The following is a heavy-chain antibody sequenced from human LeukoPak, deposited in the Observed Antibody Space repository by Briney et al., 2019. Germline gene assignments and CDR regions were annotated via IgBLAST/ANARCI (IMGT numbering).Heavy chain of an antibody. CDR1: GFTFSSYS. V-gene: IGHV3-48*04. D-gene: IGHD3-9*01. J-gene: IGHJ4*02. CDR3: ARWGRTYNILTGYSY. CDR2: ISSRSNTI. Sequence: GGSLRLSCAASGFTFSSYSMSWIRQAPGKGLEWASYISSRSNTIYYADSVKGRFTISRDNAKNSLYLHMNSLRSEDTAVYYCARWGRTYNILTGYSYWGQGTLVTVSS.